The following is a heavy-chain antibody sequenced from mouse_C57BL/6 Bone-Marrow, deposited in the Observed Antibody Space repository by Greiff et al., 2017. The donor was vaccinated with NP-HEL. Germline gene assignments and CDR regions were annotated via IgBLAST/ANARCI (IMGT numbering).Heavy chain of an antibody. CDR1: GYSITSGYY. V-gene: IGHV3-6*01. CDR3: ARSYATMVTPAWFAY. Sequence: EVQLQQSGPGLVKPSQSLSLTCSVTGYSITSGYYWNWIRQFPGNKLEWMGYISYDGSNNYNPSLKNRISITRDTSKNQFFLKLNSVTTEDTATYYCARSYATMVTPAWFAYWGQGTLVTVSA. CDR2: ISYDGSN. J-gene: IGHJ3*01. D-gene: IGHD2-1*01.